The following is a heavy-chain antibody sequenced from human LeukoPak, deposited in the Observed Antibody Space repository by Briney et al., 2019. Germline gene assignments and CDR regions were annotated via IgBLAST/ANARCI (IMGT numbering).Heavy chain of an antibody. D-gene: IGHD7-27*01. CDR2: IDYDGTTM. J-gene: IGHJ4*02. V-gene: IGHV3-74*01. CDR1: GFTFGSHF. CDR3: ARNNWGIDY. Sequence: GGSLRLSCAASGFTFGSHFMHWVRQVPGGGLAWVSRIDYDGTTMVYADSVRGRFTISRDNVKNMLYLQMNSLREDDTAVYYCARNNWGIDYWGQGTLVTVSS.